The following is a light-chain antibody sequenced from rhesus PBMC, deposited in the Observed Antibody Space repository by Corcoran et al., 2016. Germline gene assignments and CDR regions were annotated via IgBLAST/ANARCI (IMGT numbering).Light chain of an antibody. CDR2: AAS. V-gene: IGKV1-74*01. Sequence: IQMTQSPSSLSASVGDRLTITCRASENVNNYLHWYQQKPGKAPKLLIYAASTLQSGVPSRFSGSGSGTDYTFTISSLQPEDVATYYCQHSYGTPFTFGPGTKVDIK. CDR1: ENVNNY. CDR3: QHSYGTPFT. J-gene: IGKJ3*01.